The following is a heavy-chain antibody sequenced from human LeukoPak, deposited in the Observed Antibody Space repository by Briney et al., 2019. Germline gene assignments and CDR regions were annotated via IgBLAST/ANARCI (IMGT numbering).Heavy chain of an antibody. Sequence: GGSLRLSCAASGFTVSNYAVRSARQAPGRGLELVSAITSGGAPRYADSVKGRFTISRDNSKNTLYLQMNSLRAEDTAQYFCARDPNGDSIGAFEFWGRGTVVTVSS. D-gene: IGHD4-17*01. V-gene: IGHV3-23*01. CDR1: GFTVSNYA. J-gene: IGHJ3*01. CDR2: ITSGGAP. CDR3: ARDPNGDSIGAFEF.